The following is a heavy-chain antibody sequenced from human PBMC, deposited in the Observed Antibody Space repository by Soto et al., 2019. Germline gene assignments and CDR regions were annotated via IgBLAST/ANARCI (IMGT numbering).Heavy chain of an antibody. J-gene: IGHJ4*02. CDR3: ASSGGYDLAFDY. CDR2: INHSGST. V-gene: IGHV4-34*01. CDR1: GGSFSGYY. Sequence: SETLSLTCAVYGGSFSGYYWSWIRQPPGKGLEWIGEINHSGSTNYNPSLKSRVTISVDTSKNQFSLKLSSVTAADTAVYYCASSGGYDLAFDYWGQGTLVTVSS. D-gene: IGHD5-12*01.